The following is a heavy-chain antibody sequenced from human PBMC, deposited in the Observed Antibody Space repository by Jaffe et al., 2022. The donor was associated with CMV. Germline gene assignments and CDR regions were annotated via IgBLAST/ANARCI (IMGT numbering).Heavy chain of an antibody. CDR2: ISAYNGNT. J-gene: IGHJ4*02. CDR1: GYTFTSYG. V-gene: IGHV1-18*01. CDR3: ARVSCSGGSCYSISLYYFDY. Sequence: QVQLVQSGAEVKKPGASVKVSCKASGYTFTSYGISWVRQAPGQGLEWMGWISAYNGNTNYAQKLQGRVTMTTDTSTSTAYMELRSLRSDDTAVYYCARVSCSGGSCYSISLYYFDYWGQGTLVTVSS. D-gene: IGHD2-15*01.